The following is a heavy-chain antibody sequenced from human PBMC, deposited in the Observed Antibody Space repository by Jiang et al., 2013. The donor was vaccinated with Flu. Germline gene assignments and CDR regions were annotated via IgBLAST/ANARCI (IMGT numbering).Heavy chain of an antibody. J-gene: IGHJ6*02. CDR2: IYWNDDK. V-gene: IGHV2-5*01. CDR1: GFSLSTSGVG. Sequence: KPTQTLTLTCTFSGFSLSTSGVGVGWIRQPPGKALEWLALIYWNDDKRYSPSLKSRLTITKDTSKNQVVLTMTNMDPVDTATYYCAHSGIAARHGGNYYYYGMDVWGQGTTVTVSS. D-gene: IGHD6-6*01. CDR3: AHSGIAARHGGNYYYYGMDV.